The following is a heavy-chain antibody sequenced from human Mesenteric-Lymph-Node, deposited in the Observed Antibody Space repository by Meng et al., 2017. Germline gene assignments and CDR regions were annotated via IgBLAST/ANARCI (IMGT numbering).Heavy chain of an antibody. CDR2: SYHSGST. Sequence: SESLSLTCAASGYTISCGYYCGWIRQPPGKGLEWIGSSYHSGSTYYEPSLKSRVTISGDTSKNQFSLKLSSVTAADTAIYYCARDKGVRRAATKYKDAVDIWGQGTMVTVSS. D-gene: IGHD1-14*01. CDR3: ARDKGVRRAATKYKDAVDI. CDR1: GYTISCGYY. J-gene: IGHJ3*02. V-gene: IGHV4-38-2*02.